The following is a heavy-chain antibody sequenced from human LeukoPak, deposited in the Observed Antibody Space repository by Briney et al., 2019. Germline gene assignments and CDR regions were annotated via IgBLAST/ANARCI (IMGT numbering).Heavy chain of an antibody. Sequence: GGSLRLSCVASGFTFTSYAMHWVRQAPGKGLEWVTVVSYDGNDKYYADSVKGRFTISRDNSKNTVYLQMNSLRAEDTAVYYCARDDALATDGFDSWGQGTLVTVSS. V-gene: IGHV3-30*04. CDR2: VSYDGNDK. CDR3: ARDDALATDGFDS. CDR1: GFTFTSYA. D-gene: IGHD5-24*01. J-gene: IGHJ4*02.